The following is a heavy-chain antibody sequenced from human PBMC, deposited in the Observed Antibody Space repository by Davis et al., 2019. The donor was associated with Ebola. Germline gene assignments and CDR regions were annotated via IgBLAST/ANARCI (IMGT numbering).Heavy chain of an antibody. CDR3: ARDWGYYGMDV. CDR2: ISSGGST. CDR1: GFTVSRNY. V-gene: IGHV3-66*01. Sequence: GGSLRLSCAASGFTVSRNYMSWVRQAPGKGLEWVSVISSGGSTYYADSVKGRFTISRDNSKNTLYLQMNSLRAEDTAVYYCARDWGYYGMDVWGQGTTVTVSS. J-gene: IGHJ6*02. D-gene: IGHD3-16*01.